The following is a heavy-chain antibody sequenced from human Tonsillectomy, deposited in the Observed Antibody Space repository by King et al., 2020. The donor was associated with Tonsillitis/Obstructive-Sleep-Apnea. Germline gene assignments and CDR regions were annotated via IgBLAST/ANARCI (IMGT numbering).Heavy chain of an antibody. J-gene: IGHJ4*02. CDR1: GGSISSYY. CDR3: ARFSVQQQLVPDY. V-gene: IGHV4-59*08. CDR2: IYYSGST. D-gene: IGHD6-13*01. Sequence: VQLQESGPGLVKPSETLSLTCTVSGGSISSYYWSWIRQPPGKGLEWIGYIYYSGSTNYNPSLKSRVTISVDTSKNQFSLKLSSVTAADTAVYYCARFSVQQQLVPDYLGQGTLVTVSS.